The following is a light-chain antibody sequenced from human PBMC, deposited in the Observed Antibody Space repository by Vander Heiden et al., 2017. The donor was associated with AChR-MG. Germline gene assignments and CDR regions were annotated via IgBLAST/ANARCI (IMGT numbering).Light chain of an antibody. CDR2: DAS. J-gene: IGKJ4*01. V-gene: IGKV3-11*01. Sequence: IVLTQSPATLPLSPGERATLSCRASQSVSSYLAWYQQKPGQAPRLLIYDASNRATGIPARFSGSGSGTDFTLTISSLEPEDFAVYYCQQRSNGPPSLTFGGGTKVEIK. CDR3: QQRSNGPPSLT. CDR1: QSVSSY.